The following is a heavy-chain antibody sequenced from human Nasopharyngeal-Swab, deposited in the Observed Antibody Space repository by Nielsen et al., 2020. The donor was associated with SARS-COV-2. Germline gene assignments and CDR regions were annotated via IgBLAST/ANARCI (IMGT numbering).Heavy chain of an antibody. J-gene: IGHJ6*03. Sequence: VCQMPGKGLEWVANIKQDGSEKYYVDSVKGRFTISRDNAKNSLYLQMNSLRAEDTAVYYCARDYYDSSGYYLLPGYYYYYYMDVWGKGTTVTVSS. CDR3: ARDYYDSSGYYLLPGYYYYYYMDV. D-gene: IGHD3-22*01. CDR2: IKQDGSEK. V-gene: IGHV3-7*05.